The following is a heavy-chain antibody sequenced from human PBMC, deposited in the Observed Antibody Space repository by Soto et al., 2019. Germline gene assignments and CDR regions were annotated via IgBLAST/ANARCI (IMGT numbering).Heavy chain of an antibody. Sequence: ASVKVSCKASGYTLTSHDSNWVRQATGQGLEWMGWMNPNSGNTGYAQKFQGRVTMTRNTSISTAYMELSSLRSEDTAVYYCARGITIFGVVPGWGQGTLVTVSS. D-gene: IGHD3-3*01. CDR2: MNPNSGNT. CDR3: ARGITIFGVVPG. CDR1: GYTLTSHD. J-gene: IGHJ4*02. V-gene: IGHV1-8*01.